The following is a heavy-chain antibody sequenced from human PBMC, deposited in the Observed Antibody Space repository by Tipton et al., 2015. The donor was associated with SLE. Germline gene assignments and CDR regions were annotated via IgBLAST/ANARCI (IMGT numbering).Heavy chain of an antibody. J-gene: IGHJ4*02. Sequence: SLRLSCSASGFSFSTYAMHWVRQAPGKGLEWVAAPSYDGYYKYYADSVKGRFTLSRDNSKNTLFLQMNSLRPEDTAVYYCARGGDYWGQGTLVTVSS. V-gene: IGHV3-30*04. CDR2: PSYDGYYK. CDR3: ARGGDY. CDR1: GFSFSTYA.